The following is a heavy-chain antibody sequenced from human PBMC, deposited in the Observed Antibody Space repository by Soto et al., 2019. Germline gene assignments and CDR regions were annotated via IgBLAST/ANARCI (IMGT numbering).Heavy chain of an antibody. V-gene: IGHV5-51*01. J-gene: IGHJ5*02. CDR3: AGQVPPGYCSSTSGPESWFDP. D-gene: IGHD2-2*01. Sequence: GESLKISCKGSGYSFTSYWIGWVRQMPGKGLEWMGIIYPGDSDTRYSPSFQGQVTISAEKSISTAYLQWSSLKASDTAMDYCAGQVPPGYCSSTSGPESWFDPWGQGTLVTVSS. CDR2: IYPGDSDT. CDR1: GYSFTSYW.